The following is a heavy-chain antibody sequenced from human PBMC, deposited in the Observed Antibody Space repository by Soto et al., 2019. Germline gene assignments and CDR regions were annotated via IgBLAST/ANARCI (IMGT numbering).Heavy chain of an antibody. CDR3: ARSVGSAAWLDS. V-gene: IGHV4-59*01. CDR2: VFYTGTT. J-gene: IGHJ4*02. Sequence: SETLSLTCSVSHGSISSYYWTWIRQPPGKGLEWIGYVFYTGTTNYNPSLKSRVTISVDTSKNQFSLNLNSVTSADTAMYYCARSVGSAAWLDSWGRGTLVTVSS. D-gene: IGHD1-26*01. CDR1: HGSISSYY.